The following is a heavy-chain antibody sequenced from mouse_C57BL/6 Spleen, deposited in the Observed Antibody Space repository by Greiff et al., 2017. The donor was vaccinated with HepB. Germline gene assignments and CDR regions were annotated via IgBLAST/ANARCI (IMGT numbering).Heavy chain of an antibody. CDR2: IYPSDSET. CDR1: GYTFTSYW. D-gene: IGHD2-5*01. Sequence: QVQLKQPGAELVRPGSSVKLSCKASGYTFTSYWMDWVKQRPGQGLEWIGNIYPSDSETHYNQKFKDKATLTVDKSSSTAYMQLSSLTSEDSAVYYCAREAYYSNVFDYWGQGTTLTVSS. V-gene: IGHV1-61*01. CDR3: AREAYYSNVFDY. J-gene: IGHJ2*01.